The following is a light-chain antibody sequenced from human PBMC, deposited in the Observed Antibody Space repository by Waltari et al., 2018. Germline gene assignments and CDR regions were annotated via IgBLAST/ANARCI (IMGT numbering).Light chain of an antibody. Sequence: QLVLPQSPTAYAFLGTSVKLTCTLTSGPSSNFIAWLQQQPEKGPRYLMKVNSDGRHSKGDEIPDRFSGSSAGTERYLTISSLQSEDEADYYCQTGGHGTWVFGGGTKLTVL. CDR2: VNSDGRH. J-gene: IGLJ3*02. V-gene: IGLV4-69*01. CDR3: QTGGHGTWV. CDR1: SGPSSNF.